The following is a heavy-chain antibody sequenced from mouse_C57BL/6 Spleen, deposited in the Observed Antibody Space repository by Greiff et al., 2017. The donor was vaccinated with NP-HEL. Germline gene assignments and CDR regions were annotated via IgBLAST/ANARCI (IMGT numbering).Heavy chain of an antibody. Sequence: EVQLQQSGPELVKPGASVKISCKASGYTFTDYYMNWVKQSHGKSLEWIGDINPNNGGTSYNQKFKGKATLTVDKSSSTAYMELRSLTSEDSAVYYCAREPSGYFDVWGTGTTVTVSS. CDR1: GYTFTDYY. CDR2: INPNNGGT. CDR3: AREPSGYFDV. J-gene: IGHJ1*03. D-gene: IGHD6-1*01. V-gene: IGHV1-26*01.